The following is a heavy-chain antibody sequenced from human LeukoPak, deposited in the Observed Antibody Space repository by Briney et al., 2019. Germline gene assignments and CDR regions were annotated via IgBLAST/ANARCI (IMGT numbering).Heavy chain of an antibody. J-gene: IGHJ5*02. CDR2: IYSSGSTT. V-gene: IGHV3-48*03. Sequence: GGSLRLSCVASGFTFRSYEMDWVRQAPGKGLEWIAYIYSSGSTTYYADSVKGRFTVSRDNAKNSLYLQMNSLRVEDTAVYYCVRGGYGDYGRGSWGQGTLLTVSS. CDR3: VRGGYGDYGRGS. CDR1: GFTFRSYE. D-gene: IGHD4-17*01.